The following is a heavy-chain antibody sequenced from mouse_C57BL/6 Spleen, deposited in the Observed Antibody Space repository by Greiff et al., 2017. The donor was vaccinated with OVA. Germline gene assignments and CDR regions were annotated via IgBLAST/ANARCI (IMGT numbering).Heavy chain of an antibody. V-gene: IGHV1-64*01. CDR1: GYTFTSYW. J-gene: IGHJ4*01. D-gene: IGHD2-5*01. Sequence: QVQLQQPGAELVKPGASVKLSCKASGYTFTSYWMHWVKQRPGQGLEWIGMIHPNSGSTNYNEKFKSKATLTVDKSSSTAYRQLSSLTSEDSAVYYCARTYYSNYPYAMDYWGQGTSVTVSS. CDR2: IHPNSGST. CDR3: ARTYYSNYPYAMDY.